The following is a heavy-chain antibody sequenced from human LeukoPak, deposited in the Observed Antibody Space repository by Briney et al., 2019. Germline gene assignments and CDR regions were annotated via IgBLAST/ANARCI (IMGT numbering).Heavy chain of an antibody. CDR3: ASALTTVTPHFHY. D-gene: IGHD4-17*01. CDR2: IDTDGSSA. V-gene: IGHV3-74*01. Sequence: GESLKISCKGSGDSFTTYWIGWVRQAPGKGLVWISRIDTDGSSATYADSVKGRFTISRDNAKNTVYLQMNGLRVEDTGVYSCASALTTVTPHFHYWGQGTLVTVSS. J-gene: IGHJ4*02. CDR1: GDSFTTYW.